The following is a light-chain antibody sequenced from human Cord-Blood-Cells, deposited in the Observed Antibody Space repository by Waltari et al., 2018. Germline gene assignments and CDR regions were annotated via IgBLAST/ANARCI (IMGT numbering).Light chain of an antibody. CDR2: EFS. CDR3: SSYAGSNNGV. Sequence: QSALTQPPSASGSPGQSVTISCTGTSSDVGGYNYVSWYQQHPGKAPKLMIYEFSKRPSGVPGRCSGSKSGNTASLTVSGLQAEDEADYYCSSYAGSNNGVFGGGTKLTVL. V-gene: IGLV2-8*01. CDR1: SSDVGGYNY. J-gene: IGLJ3*02.